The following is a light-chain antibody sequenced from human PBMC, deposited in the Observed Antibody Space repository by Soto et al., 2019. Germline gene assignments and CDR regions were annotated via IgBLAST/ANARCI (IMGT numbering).Light chain of an antibody. J-gene: IGLJ1*01. Sequence: QSALTQPASVFGSPGQSITISCTGTSSDVGGYNFASWYQQHPGKAPKLMIYEVSNRPSGVSNRFSGSKSGNTASLTISGLQPEDEADYYCSSYTTSSTVVFGTGTKVTVL. CDR2: EVS. CDR1: SSDVGGYNF. V-gene: IGLV2-14*03. CDR3: SSYTTSSTVV.